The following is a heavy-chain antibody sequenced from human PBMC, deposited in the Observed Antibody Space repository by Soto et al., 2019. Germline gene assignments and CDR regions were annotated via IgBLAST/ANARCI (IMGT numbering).Heavy chain of an antibody. V-gene: IGHV3-23*01. J-gene: IGHJ6*02. D-gene: IGHD5-18*01. CDR1: GFTFSSYA. Sequence: EVQLLESGGGLVQPGGSLRLSCAASGFTFSSYAMSWVRQAPGKGLEWVSAISGSGGSTYYADSVKGRFTISRDNSKNTLYLQMNSLRAEDTAVYYCADRPLTANYYYYGMDVWGQGTTVTVSS. CDR2: ISGSGGST. CDR3: ADRPLTANYYYYGMDV.